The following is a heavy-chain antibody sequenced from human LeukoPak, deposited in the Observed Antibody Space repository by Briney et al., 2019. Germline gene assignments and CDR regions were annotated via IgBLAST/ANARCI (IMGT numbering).Heavy chain of an antibody. CDR3: ARPLRSMGWFDP. CDR2: IYYSGST. J-gene: IGHJ5*02. CDR1: GGSISSGGYY. D-gene: IGHD3-10*02. V-gene: IGHV4-39*07. Sequence: SETLSLTCTVSGGSISSGGYYWGWIRQPPGKGLEWIGSIYYSGSTYYNPSLKSRVTISVDTSKNQFSLKLSSVTAADTAVYYCARPLRSMGWFDPWGQGTLVTVSS.